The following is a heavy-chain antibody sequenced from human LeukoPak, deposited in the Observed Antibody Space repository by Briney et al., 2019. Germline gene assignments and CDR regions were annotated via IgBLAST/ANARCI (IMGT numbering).Heavy chain of an antibody. D-gene: IGHD3-16*02. CDR1: GGSISSSSYY. V-gene: IGHV4-39*01. CDR3: ARQGGYYDYVWGSYRPNWFDP. J-gene: IGHJ5*02. CDR2: IYYSGST. Sequence: SSETLSLTCTVSGGSISSSSYYWGWIRQPPGKGLEWIGGIYYSGSTYYNPSLKSRVTISVDTSKNQFSLKLSSVTAADTAVYYCARQGGYYDYVWGSYRPNWFDPWGQGTLVTVSS.